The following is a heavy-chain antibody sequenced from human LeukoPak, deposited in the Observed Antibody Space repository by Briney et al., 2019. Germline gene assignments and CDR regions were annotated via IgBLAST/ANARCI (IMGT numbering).Heavy chain of an antibody. D-gene: IGHD4-4*01. CDR3: ARDAESNRNFDY. CDR2: ISYDGSNK. V-gene: IGHV3-30*03. CDR1: GFTFSSYG. J-gene: IGHJ4*02. Sequence: GGSLRLSCAASGFTFSSYGMHWVRQAPGKGLEWVAVISYDGSNKYYADSVKGRFTISRDNSKNTLYLQMNSLRAEDTAVYYCARDAESNRNFDYWGQGTLVTVSS.